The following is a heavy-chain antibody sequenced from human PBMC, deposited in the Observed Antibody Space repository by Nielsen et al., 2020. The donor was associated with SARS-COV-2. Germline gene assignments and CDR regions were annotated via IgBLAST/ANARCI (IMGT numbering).Heavy chain of an antibody. CDR2: ILYRGNT. V-gene: IGHV4-61*01. J-gene: IGHJ4*02. D-gene: IGHD5-24*01. CDR3: VRIDMATISVDY. Sequence: GSLRLSCIVSGGSISTGSHYWSWIRQPPGKVLEWIGYILYRGNTNYNPSLKSRVTISVDTSKNQFSLKVNSVTAADTAVYYCVRIDMATISVDYWGRGTLVTVSS. CDR1: GGSISTGSHY.